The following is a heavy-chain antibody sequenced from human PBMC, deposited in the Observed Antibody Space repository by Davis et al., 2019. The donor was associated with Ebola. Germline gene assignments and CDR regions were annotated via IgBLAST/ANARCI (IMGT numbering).Heavy chain of an antibody. V-gene: IGHV4-38-2*02. CDR1: GYSISSGYY. J-gene: IGHJ4*02. D-gene: IGHD2-8*01. Sequence: PSETLSLTCTVSGYSISSGYYWGWIRQPPGKGLEWIGSSHHSGNTYYNPSLKSRATISVDTSKNQFSLRLSSVTAAGTAVYFCARGIFCTSGVCYPPYFDYWGQGTLVTVSS. CDR2: SHHSGNT. CDR3: ARGIFCTSGVCYPPYFDY.